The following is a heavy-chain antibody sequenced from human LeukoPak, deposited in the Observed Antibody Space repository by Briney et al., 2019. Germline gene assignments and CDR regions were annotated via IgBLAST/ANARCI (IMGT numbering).Heavy chain of an antibody. CDR3: ARGYYDILTGYYFDY. Sequence: GGSLRLSCAASGFTFSDYYMSWLRQAPGKGLEWVSYISSSSSYTHYADSVKGRFTISRDNAKNSLYLQMNSLRAEDTAVYYCARGYYDILTGYYFDYWGQGTLVTVSS. V-gene: IGHV3-11*06. D-gene: IGHD3-9*01. CDR2: ISSSSSYT. J-gene: IGHJ4*02. CDR1: GFTFSDYY.